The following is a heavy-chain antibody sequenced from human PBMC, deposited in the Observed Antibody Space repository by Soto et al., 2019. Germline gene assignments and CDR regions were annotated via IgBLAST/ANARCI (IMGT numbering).Heavy chain of an antibody. CDR1: GGSISSSSYY. CDR2: IYYSGST. Sequence: QLQLQESGPGLVKPSETLSLTCTVSGGSISSSSYYWGWIRQPPGKGLEWIGSIYYSGSTYYNPSLKSQGTIAVDTSKNQFSLKLSSVTAADTAVYYCASHSYYYGSGSYYTVDYWGQGTLVTVSS. CDR3: ASHSYYYGSGSYYTVDY. J-gene: IGHJ4*02. D-gene: IGHD3-10*01. V-gene: IGHV4-39*01.